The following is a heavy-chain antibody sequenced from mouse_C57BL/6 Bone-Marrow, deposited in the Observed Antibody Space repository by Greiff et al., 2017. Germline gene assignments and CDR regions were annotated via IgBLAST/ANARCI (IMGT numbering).Heavy chain of an antibody. CDR3: ARRNYYGSSSPAWFAY. J-gene: IGHJ3*01. D-gene: IGHD1-1*01. V-gene: IGHV1-81*01. CDR1: GYTFTSYG. Sequence: VQGVESGAELARPGASVKLSCKASGYTFTSYGISWVKQRTGQGLEWIGEIYPRSGNTYYNEKFKGKATLTADKSSSTAYMELRSLTSEDSAVYFCARRNYYGSSSPAWFAYWGQGTLVTVSA. CDR2: IYPRSGNT.